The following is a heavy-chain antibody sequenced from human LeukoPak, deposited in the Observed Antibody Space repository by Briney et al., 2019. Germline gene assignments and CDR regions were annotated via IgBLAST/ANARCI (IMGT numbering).Heavy chain of an antibody. V-gene: IGHV4-34*01. CDR1: DGSFSDYY. CDR2: INYSGRT. Sequence: PSETLSLTCAVFDGSFSDYYWSWVRQPPGKGLEWIGEINYSGRTNYYPSHTSRATLSIDTSKNQFSLKLSSVTVADTAVYYCARGVRGSTSWNSYYNYFYLDVWGKGTTVTVSS. CDR3: ARGVRGSTSWNSYYNYFYLDV. J-gene: IGHJ6*03. D-gene: IGHD1-7*01.